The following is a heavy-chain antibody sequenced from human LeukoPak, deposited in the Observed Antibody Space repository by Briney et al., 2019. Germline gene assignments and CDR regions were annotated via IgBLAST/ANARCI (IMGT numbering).Heavy chain of an antibody. V-gene: IGHV4-34*01. D-gene: IGHD3-10*01. J-gene: IGHJ4*02. CDR2: INHSGST. Sequence: SETLSLTCAVYGGSFSGYYWSWFRQPPGKGLEWIGEINHSGSTNYNPSLKSRVTISVDTSKNQFSLKLSSVTAADTAVYYCARGLGVRGVNYYFDYWGQGTLVTVSS. CDR1: GGSFSGYY. CDR3: ARGLGVRGVNYYFDY.